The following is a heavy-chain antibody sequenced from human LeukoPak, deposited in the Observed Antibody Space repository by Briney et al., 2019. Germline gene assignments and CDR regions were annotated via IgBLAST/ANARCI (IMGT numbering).Heavy chain of an antibody. CDR3: ASTSWGVPAAKGAFDI. J-gene: IGHJ3*02. D-gene: IGHD2-2*01. CDR1: GFTFSSYS. CDR2: ISSISSYI. Sequence: SGGSLRLSCAASGFTFSSYSMNWVRQAPGKGLEWVSSISSISSYIYYADSVKGRFTISRDNAKNSLYLQMNSLRAEDTAVYYCASTSWGVPAAKGAFDIWGQGTMVTVSS. V-gene: IGHV3-21*01.